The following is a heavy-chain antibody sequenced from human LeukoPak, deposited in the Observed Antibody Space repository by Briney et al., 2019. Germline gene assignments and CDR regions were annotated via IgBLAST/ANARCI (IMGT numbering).Heavy chain of an antibody. V-gene: IGHV3-9*01. J-gene: IGHJ4*02. D-gene: IGHD6-13*01. CDR1: GFTFDDYA. Sequence: GGSLRLSCAASGFTFDDYAMHWVRQAPGKGLEWVSGISWNSGSIGYADSVKGRFTISRDNAKNSLYLQMNSLRAEDTALYYCAKDSEIAAAGLNFDYWGQGTLVTVSP. CDR3: AKDSEIAAAGLNFDY. CDR2: ISWNSGSI.